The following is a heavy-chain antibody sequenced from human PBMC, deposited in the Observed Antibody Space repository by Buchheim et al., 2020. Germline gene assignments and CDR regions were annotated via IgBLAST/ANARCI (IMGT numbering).Heavy chain of an antibody. CDR1: GFTFSSYG. CDR2: ISYDGSNK. Sequence: QVQLVESGGGVVQPRRSLRLSCAASGFTFSSYGMHWVRQAPGKGLEWVAVISYDGSNKYYADSVKGRFTISRDNSKNTLYLQMNSLRAEDTAVYYCAKDRWYSSSWVDYWGQGTL. J-gene: IGHJ4*02. CDR3: AKDRWYSSSWVDY. D-gene: IGHD6-13*01. V-gene: IGHV3-30*18.